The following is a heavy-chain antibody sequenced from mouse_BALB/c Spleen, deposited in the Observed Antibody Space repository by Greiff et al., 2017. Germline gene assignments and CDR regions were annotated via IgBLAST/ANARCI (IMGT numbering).Heavy chain of an antibody. CDR2: IYPGSGNT. Sequence: VQLQQSGAELVRPGTSVKISCTASGYAFTNYGLGWVQQTPGHGLEWIGDIYPGSGNTYYNEKFKGNATLTADKSSSTAYMQLSSLTSEDSAVYFCARGYDGYCKSFYAMDYWGQGTSVTVSS. V-gene: IGHV1-63*01. D-gene: IGHD2-3*01. J-gene: IGHJ4*01. CDR3: ARGYDGYCKSFYAMDY. CDR1: GYAFTNYG.